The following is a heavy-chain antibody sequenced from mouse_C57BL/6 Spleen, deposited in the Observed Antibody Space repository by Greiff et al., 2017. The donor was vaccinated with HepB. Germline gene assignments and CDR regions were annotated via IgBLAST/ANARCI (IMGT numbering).Heavy chain of an antibody. CDR3: ARGGDYYAMDY. CDR2: INPNNGGT. V-gene: IGHV1-26*01. Sequence: QLQQSGPELVKPGASAKISCKASGYTFTDYYMNWVKQSHGKSLEWIGDINPNNGGTSYNQKFKGKATLTVDKSSSTAYMELRSLTSEDAAVYYCARGGDYYAMDYWGQGTSVTVSS. J-gene: IGHJ4*01. CDR1: GYTFTDYY. D-gene: IGHD2-13*01.